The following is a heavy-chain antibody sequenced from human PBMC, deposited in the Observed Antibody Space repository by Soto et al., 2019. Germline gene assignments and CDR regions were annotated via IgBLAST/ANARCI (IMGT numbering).Heavy chain of an antibody. D-gene: IGHD6-13*01. CDR2: MNPNSGNT. J-gene: IGHJ6*03. CDR1: GYTFTSYD. CDR3: AIVIIAAAGTGYYYYMDV. V-gene: IGHV1-8*01. Sequence: ASVKVSCKASGYTFTSYDINWVRQATGQGLEWMGWMNPNSGNTGYAQKFQGRVTMTRNTSISTAYMELSSLRSEDTAVYYCAIVIIAAAGTGYYYYMDVWGKGTTVTVSS.